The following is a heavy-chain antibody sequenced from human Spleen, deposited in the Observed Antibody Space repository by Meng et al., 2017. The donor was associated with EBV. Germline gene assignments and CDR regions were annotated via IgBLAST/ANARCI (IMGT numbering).Heavy chain of an antibody. CDR3: ARPFPSWQSPRLDPFGA. Sequence: QLQLQESGPGLVKPSETLSLTCSVSGGSVSNRNNYWGWIRQPPGKVLEWIGTIYFSRNTNYNPSLKSRVTISVDTSKNQFSLRLNSVTAADSAMYYCARPFPSWQSPRLDPFGAWGQGTLVTVSS. V-gene: IGHV4-39*07. CDR2: IYFSRNT. J-gene: IGHJ5*02. CDR1: GGSVSNRNNY. D-gene: IGHD6-19*01.